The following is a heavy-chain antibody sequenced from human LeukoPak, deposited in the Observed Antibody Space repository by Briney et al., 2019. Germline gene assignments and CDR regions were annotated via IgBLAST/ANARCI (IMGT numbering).Heavy chain of an antibody. CDR1: GGSISSSSYY. V-gene: IGHV4-39*01. Sequence: PSETLSLTCTVSGGSISSSSYYWGWIRQPPGKGLEWIGSIYYSGSTYYNPSLKSRVTISVDTSKDQFSLKLSSVTAADTAVYYCARGAYFDWLFNYWGQGTLVTVSS. D-gene: IGHD3-9*01. CDR2: IYYSGST. J-gene: IGHJ4*02. CDR3: ARGAYFDWLFNY.